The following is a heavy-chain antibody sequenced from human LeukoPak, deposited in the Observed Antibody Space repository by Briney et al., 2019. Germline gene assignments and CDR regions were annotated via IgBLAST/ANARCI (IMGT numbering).Heavy chain of an antibody. CDR2: FDPEDGET. CDR1: GYTLTELS. V-gene: IGHV1-24*01. J-gene: IGHJ4*02. Sequence: PLASVKVSCKVSGYTLTELSMHWVRQAPGKGLEWMGGFDPEDGETIYAQKFQGRVTITEDTSTDTAYMELSSLRSEDTAVYYCATVGAVAGTRYFDYWGQGTLVTVSS. D-gene: IGHD6-19*01. CDR3: ATVGAVAGTRYFDY.